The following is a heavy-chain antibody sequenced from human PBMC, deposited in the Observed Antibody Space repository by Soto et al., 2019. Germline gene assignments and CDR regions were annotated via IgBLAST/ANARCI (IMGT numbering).Heavy chain of an antibody. CDR2: LLAATNKD. J-gene: IGHJ4*02. V-gene: IGHV3-30*18. CDR1: GFTFSTYG. Sequence: QVQLVESRGGVVQPGGSLRLSCAASGFTFSTYGFHWVRQAPGKAPEWVAGLLAATNKDYYADSVKGRFTISRDNSKNIFYLQMNSLRDEDTAIYFCAKDDGQGYWGQGTLVTVSS. CDR3: AKDDGQGY.